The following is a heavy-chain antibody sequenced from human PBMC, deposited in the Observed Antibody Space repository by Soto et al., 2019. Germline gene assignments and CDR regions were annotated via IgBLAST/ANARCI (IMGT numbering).Heavy chain of an antibody. CDR1: GFTFSSYS. V-gene: IGHV3-21*02. CDR2: ISSSSSYI. CDR3: ARDLGYDFWSGYYIGWFDP. J-gene: IGHJ5*02. D-gene: IGHD3-3*01. Sequence: EVQLLESGGGSVQPGGSLRLSCAASGFTFSSYSMNWVRQAPGKGLEWVSSISSSSSYIYYADSVKGRFTITRDNAKNSLYLQMNSLRAEDTAVYYCARDLGYDFWSGYYIGWFDPWGQGTLVTVSS.